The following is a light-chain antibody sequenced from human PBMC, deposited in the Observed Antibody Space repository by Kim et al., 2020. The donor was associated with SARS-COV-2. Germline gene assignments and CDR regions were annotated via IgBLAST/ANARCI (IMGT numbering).Light chain of an antibody. CDR1: QDIKNW. V-gene: IGKV1-12*01. Sequence: DIQMTQSPSSVSASVGDRVTITCRASQDIKNWLAWYQQKPGKAPNLLISAASSLQSGVPSRFSGAGSGTDFTLTISGLQPEDSATYYCQQVKDFPITFGQGTRLEIK. CDR3: QQVKDFPIT. J-gene: IGKJ5*01. CDR2: AAS.